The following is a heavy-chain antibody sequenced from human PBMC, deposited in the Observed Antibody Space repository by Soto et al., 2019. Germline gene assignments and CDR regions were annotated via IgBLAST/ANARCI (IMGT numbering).Heavy chain of an antibody. V-gene: IGHV1-24*01. Sequence: QVQLVQSGAEVKKPGASVKVSCKVSGYTLTELSMHWVRQAPGKGLEWMGGFDPEDGETIYAQKFQGRVTMTEDTSTDTAYMELSSLRSEDTAVYYCATEKYSSSWHGLHYYYGMDVWGQGTTVTVSS. CDR2: FDPEDGET. CDR1: GYTLTELS. J-gene: IGHJ6*02. D-gene: IGHD6-13*01. CDR3: ATEKYSSSWHGLHYYYGMDV.